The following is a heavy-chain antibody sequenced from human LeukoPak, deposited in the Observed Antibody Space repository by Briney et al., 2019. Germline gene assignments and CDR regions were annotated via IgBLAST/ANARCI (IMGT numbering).Heavy chain of an antibody. CDR3: ERDPGPVSHYDVLTGSDVFEI. J-gene: IGHJ3*02. CDR2: NK. D-gene: IGHD3-9*01. Sequence: NKYYGDAVKGRFTMSRDNSKNTLYLQLDSLRAEDTAVYYCERDPGPVSHYDVLTGSDVFEIWGQGTMVTVSS. V-gene: IGHV3-33*01.